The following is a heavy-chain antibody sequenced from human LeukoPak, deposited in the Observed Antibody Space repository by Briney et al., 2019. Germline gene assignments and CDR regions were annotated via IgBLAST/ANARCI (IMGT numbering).Heavy chain of an antibody. CDR2: INHSGST. J-gene: IGHJ1*01. D-gene: IGHD6-6*01. Sequence: PSETLSLTCAVYGGSFSGYCWSWIRQPPGKGLEWIGEINHSGSTNYNPSLKSRVTISVDTSKNQFSLKLSSVTAADTAVYYCARGRPQYSSYRMAEYFQHWGQGTLVTVSS. CDR1: GGSFSGYC. CDR3: ARGRPQYSSYRMAEYFQH. V-gene: IGHV4-34*01.